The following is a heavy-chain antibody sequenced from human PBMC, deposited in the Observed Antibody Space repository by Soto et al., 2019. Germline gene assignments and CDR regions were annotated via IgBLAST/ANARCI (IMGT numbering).Heavy chain of an antibody. D-gene: IGHD5-18*01. Sequence: TLSLTGIVSGCPSCNYYWSWIRQPRGKGLEWIGYIYYSGSTSYTSSLTSRVSISVDTSKTQFSLNLSSVTAADTAVYYCERHGYSYGVYYFDYWGQGTLVTVSS. CDR2: IYYSGST. J-gene: IGHJ4*02. CDR1: GCPSCNYY. V-gene: IGHV4-59*08. CDR3: ERHGYSYGVYYFDY.